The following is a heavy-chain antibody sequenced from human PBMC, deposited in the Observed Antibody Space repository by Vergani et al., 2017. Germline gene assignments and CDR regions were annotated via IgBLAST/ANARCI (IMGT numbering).Heavy chain of an antibody. J-gene: IGHJ5*02. D-gene: IGHD2-21*02. V-gene: IGHV4-39*01. Sequence: QLQLQESGPGLVKPSETLSLTCTVSGASISGSPYYWGWLRQPPGKGLEWIGSFFYTGNSYYTSSLKSRITVSQGTSQNQFSLSLNSVTATDTAVYYCARHNTATGWFDPWGQGILVTVSS. CDR2: FFYTGNS. CDR3: ARHNTATGWFDP. CDR1: GASISGSPYY.